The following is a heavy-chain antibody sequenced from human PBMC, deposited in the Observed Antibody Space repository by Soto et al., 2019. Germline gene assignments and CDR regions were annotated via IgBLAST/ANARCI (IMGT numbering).Heavy chain of an antibody. D-gene: IGHD6-13*01. CDR1: GFLLSNARMG. CDR3: ARICSSWHPPLYYFDY. V-gene: IGHV2-26*01. Sequence: QVTLKESGPVLVKPTETLTLTCTVSGFLLSNARMGVSWIRQPPGKALEWLAHIFSNDEKSYSTSLKSRLTISKDSSKSQVVLTMTNMDPVDTAIYYCARICSSWHPPLYYFDYWGQGTLVTVSS. CDR2: IFSNDEK. J-gene: IGHJ4*02.